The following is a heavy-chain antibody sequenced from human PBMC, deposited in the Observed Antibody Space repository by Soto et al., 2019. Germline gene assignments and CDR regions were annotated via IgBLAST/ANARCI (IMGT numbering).Heavy chain of an antibody. CDR2: INHSGST. CDR3: ARGRNYFDSSGYPSIHCDL. Sequence: SETLSLTCAVSGESFSGHYWTWIRQPPGKGLQWIGEINHSGSTNYNPSLESRVTLSVDTSKNQFSLRLYSVTAADTAVYYCARGRNYFDSSGYPSIHCDLWGQGILVTVSS. D-gene: IGHD3-22*01. J-gene: IGHJ5*02. CDR1: GESFSGHY. V-gene: IGHV4-34*01.